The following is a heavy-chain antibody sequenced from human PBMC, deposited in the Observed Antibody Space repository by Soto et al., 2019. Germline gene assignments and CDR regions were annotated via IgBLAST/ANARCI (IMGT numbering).Heavy chain of an antibody. Sequence: ASVKVSCKASGYTFTSYGISWVRQAPGQGLEWMGWISAYNGNTNYAQKLQGRVTMTTDTSTSTAYMELRSLRSDDTAVYYCARDRGDSTTVTTRFIPRGMDVWGKGTTVTVSS. CDR3: ARDRGDSTTVTTRFIPRGMDV. J-gene: IGHJ6*03. V-gene: IGHV1-18*01. D-gene: IGHD4-17*01. CDR2: ISAYNGNT. CDR1: GYTFTSYG.